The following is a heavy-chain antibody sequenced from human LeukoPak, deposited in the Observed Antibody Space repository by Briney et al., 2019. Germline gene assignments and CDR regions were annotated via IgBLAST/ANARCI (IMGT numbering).Heavy chain of an antibody. CDR3: ASKGAYDFWSGYLPWGYYYYYMDV. CDR1: GFTFSSYA. V-gene: IGHV3-30*01. Sequence: PGRSLRLSCAASGFTFSSYAMHWVRQAPGKGLEWVAVISYDGSNKYYADSVKGRFTISRDNSKNTLYLQMNSLRAEDTAVYYCASKGAYDFWSGYLPWGYYYYYMDVWGKGTTVTVSS. D-gene: IGHD3-3*01. J-gene: IGHJ6*03. CDR2: ISYDGSNK.